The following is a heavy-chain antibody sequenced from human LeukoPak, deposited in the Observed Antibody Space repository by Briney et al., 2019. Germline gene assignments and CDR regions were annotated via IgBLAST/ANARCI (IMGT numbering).Heavy chain of an antibody. CDR3: ARKAWSGYYYDY. CDR2: INPSGGSA. CDR1: GYTFTSYY. V-gene: IGHV1-46*01. J-gene: IGHJ4*02. Sequence: ASVKVSCKASGYTFTSYYMHWVRQAPGQGLEWMGIINPSGGSASYAQKFQGRVTMTRDTSTSTVYMELSSLRSEDTAVYYCARKAWSGYYYDYWGQGTLVTVSS. D-gene: IGHD3-22*01.